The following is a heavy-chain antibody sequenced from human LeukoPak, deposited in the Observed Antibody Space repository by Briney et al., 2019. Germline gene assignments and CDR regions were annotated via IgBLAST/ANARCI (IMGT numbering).Heavy chain of an antibody. CDR3: ARETIDCGGDCYDY. CDR1: GFTFSNYE. Sequence: QPGGSLRLSCAASGFTFSNYEMNWVRQAPGKGLEWISYITPDGTIAYYAGSVRGRFTVSRDNAKNSLYLQMNSLRADDTAVYYCARETIDCGGDCYDYWGQGTLATVSS. J-gene: IGHJ4*02. V-gene: IGHV3-48*03. CDR2: ITPDGTIA. D-gene: IGHD2-21*01.